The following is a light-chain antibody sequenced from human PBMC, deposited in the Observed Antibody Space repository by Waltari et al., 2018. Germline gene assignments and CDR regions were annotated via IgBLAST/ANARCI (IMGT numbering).Light chain of an antibody. J-gene: IGKJ1*01. CDR1: QSVSST. Sequence: EIVLTPSPGTLFLSPGARATLSCRASQSVSSTLAWYQQKPGQAPRLLIYDASTWATGIPDRFSGSGSGTDFSLTISRLEPEDVAVYYCQKDGTLPATFGQGTKVQIK. V-gene: IGKV3-20*01. CDR2: DAS. CDR3: QKDGTLPAT.